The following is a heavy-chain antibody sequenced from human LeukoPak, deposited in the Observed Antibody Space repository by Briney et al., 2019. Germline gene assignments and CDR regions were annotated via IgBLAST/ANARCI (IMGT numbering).Heavy chain of an antibody. Sequence: SVKVSCKASGYTFTSYYLHWVRQAPGQGLEWMGGIIPIFGTANYAQKFQGRVTITTDESTRTAYMELSSLRSEDTAVYYCARGEYQLHLYYYYYMDVWGKGTTVTVSS. CDR3: ARGEYQLHLYYYYYMDV. CDR1: GYTFTSYY. D-gene: IGHD2-2*01. CDR2: IIPIFGTA. V-gene: IGHV1-69*05. J-gene: IGHJ6*03.